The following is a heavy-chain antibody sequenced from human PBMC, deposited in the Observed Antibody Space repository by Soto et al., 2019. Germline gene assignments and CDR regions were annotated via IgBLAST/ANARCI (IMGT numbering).Heavy chain of an antibody. Sequence: SETLSLTCTVSGGSVSSGSYYWSWIRQPPGKGLEWIGYIYYSGSTNYNPSLKSRVTISVDTSKNQFSLKLSSVTAADTAVYYCARLSGYYAFDYWGQGTLVTVSS. V-gene: IGHV4-61*01. CDR3: ARLSGYYAFDY. D-gene: IGHD3-3*01. J-gene: IGHJ4*02. CDR1: GGSVSSGSYY. CDR2: IYYSGST.